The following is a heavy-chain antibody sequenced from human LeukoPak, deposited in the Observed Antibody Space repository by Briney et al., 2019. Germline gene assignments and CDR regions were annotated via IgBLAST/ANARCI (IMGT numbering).Heavy chain of an antibody. Sequence: PGGSLRLSCAASGFTFDDYAMHWVRQAPGKGLEWVSGISWNSGSIGYADSVKGRFTISRDNAKNSLYLQMNSLRAEDTALYYCAKALFASSWYLYFQHWGQGPLVTVSS. CDR3: AKALFASSWYLYFQH. D-gene: IGHD6-13*01. CDR1: GFTFDDYA. V-gene: IGHV3-9*01. CDR2: ISWNSGSI. J-gene: IGHJ1*01.